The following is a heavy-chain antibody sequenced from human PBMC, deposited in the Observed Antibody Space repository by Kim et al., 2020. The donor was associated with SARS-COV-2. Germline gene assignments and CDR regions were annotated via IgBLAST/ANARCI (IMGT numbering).Heavy chain of an antibody. J-gene: IGHJ4*02. D-gene: IGHD6-13*01. CDR3: AKSPIAPDATWRYFDY. CDR1: GFTFSSYA. V-gene: IGHV3-23*01. CDR2: ISGSGGST. Sequence: GGSLRLSCAASGFTFSSYAMSWVRQAPGKGLEWVSAISGSGGSTYYADSVKGRFTISRDNSKNTLYLQMNSLRAEDTAVYYCAKSPIAPDATWRYFDYWGQGTLVTVSS.